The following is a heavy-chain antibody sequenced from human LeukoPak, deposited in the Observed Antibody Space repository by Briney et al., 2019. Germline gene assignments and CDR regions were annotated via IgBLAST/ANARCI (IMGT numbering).Heavy chain of an antibody. D-gene: IGHD5-24*01. V-gene: IGHV4-39*07. Sequence: SETLSLTCTVSGGSIGSGSYYWGWIRQPPGKGLEWIGSIYYSGDTYYNPSLKSRVTISVDMSKNQFSLKLSSVTAADTAVYYCARHKDVEMATIWFVGAFDIWGQGTMVTVSS. J-gene: IGHJ3*02. CDR1: GGSIGSGSYY. CDR2: IYYSGDT. CDR3: ARHKDVEMATIWFVGAFDI.